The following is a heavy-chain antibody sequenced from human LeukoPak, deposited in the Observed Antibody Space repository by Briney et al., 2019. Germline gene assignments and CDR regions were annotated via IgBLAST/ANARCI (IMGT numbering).Heavy chain of an antibody. CDR2: IIPIFGTA. D-gene: IGHD3-3*01. J-gene: IGHJ4*02. Sequence: GASVKVSCKASGYTFTSYGISWVRQAPGQGLEWMGGIIPIFGTANYAQKFQGRVTITADKSTSTAYMELSSLRSEDTAVYYCARGTIFGVVIIAYFDYWGQGTLVTVSS. V-gene: IGHV1-69*06. CDR3: ARGTIFGVVIIAYFDY. CDR1: GYTFTSYG.